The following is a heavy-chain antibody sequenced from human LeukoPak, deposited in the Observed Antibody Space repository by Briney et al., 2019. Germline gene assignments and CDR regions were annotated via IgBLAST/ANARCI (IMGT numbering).Heavy chain of an antibody. J-gene: IGHJ5*02. CDR1: GFTFSNAW. Sequence: GGSLRLSCATSGFTFSNAWMNWVRQAPGKGLEWVGRIRSNSDGGTIDYAAPVKGRFTLARDDSKTTLYLQMNSLQTEDTAVYYCATDFYDSTWGQGTLVTVSS. V-gene: IGHV3-15*07. CDR2: IRSNSDGGTI. D-gene: IGHD3-22*01. CDR3: ATDFYDST.